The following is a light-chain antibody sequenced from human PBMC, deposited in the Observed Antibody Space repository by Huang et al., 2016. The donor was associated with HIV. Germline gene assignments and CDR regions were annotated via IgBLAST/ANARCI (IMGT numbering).Light chain of an antibody. CDR2: EAS. Sequence: EIVMTQSPATLSVSQGERATLSCRASQNIGGSLAWYQKKPGQAPRLRIYEASTRATGIPARFSGSESGTDFTLTISSLQSEDFAVYYCQQYNDWSAVTFGGGTKVEI. CDR3: QQYNDWSAVT. J-gene: IGKJ4*01. CDR1: QNIGGS. V-gene: IGKV3-15*01.